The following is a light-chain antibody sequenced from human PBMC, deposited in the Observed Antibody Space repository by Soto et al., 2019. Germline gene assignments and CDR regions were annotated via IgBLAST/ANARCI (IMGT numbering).Light chain of an antibody. J-gene: IGKJ2*03. CDR2: DAS. CDR3: QQYAYSPPHS. V-gene: IGKV3-20*01. CDR1: QRLGTDY. Sequence: DIVLTQSPGTLSLSPGERATLSCRASQRLGTDYLAWYQQKPGQAPRLLIYDASRRATGIPVRFSGSGSGADFTLTISTLEPEDFVVYYCQQYAYSPPHSFCQGTKLEIK.